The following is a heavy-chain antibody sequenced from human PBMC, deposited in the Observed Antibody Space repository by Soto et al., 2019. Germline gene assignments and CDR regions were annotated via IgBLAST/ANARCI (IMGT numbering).Heavy chain of an antibody. J-gene: IGHJ6*01. V-gene: IGHV1-2*02. Sequence: ASAKVSCKASGHTFTAYYMHWVRQAPGQGLEWMGWINPKSGATKYAQKFQGRVAMTRDTSITPAYLELSSLRYDDTAVYYCARALVRFLEWVHEAYCYTQDIWAQGTSDNGSS. CDR2: INPKSGAT. D-gene: IGHD3-3*01. CDR3: ARALVRFLEWVHEAYCYTQDI. CDR1: GHTFTAYY.